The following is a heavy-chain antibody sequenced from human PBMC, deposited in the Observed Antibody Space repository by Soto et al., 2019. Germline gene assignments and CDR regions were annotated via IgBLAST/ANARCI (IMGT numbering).Heavy chain of an antibody. V-gene: IGHV4-39*01. CDR1: GGSISSSSYY. CDR3: ALGYYYDSSGLGFDP. J-gene: IGHJ5*02. Sequence: SETLSLTCTVSGGSISSSSYYWGWIRQPPGKGLEWIGSIYYSGSTYYNPSLKSRVTISVDTSKNQSSLKLSSVTAADTAVYYCALGYYYDSSGLGFDPWGQGTLVTVSS. D-gene: IGHD3-22*01. CDR2: IYYSGST.